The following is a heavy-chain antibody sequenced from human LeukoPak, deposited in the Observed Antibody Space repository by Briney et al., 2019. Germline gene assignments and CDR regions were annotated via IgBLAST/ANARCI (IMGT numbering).Heavy chain of an antibody. D-gene: IGHD2-21*02. CDR1: GFSFTNYW. J-gene: IGHJ4*02. CDR3: VRGSLRLPRSTPDY. V-gene: IGHV3-74*03. CDR2: ISSDGSVT. Sequence: GGSLRLSCAVSGFSFTNYWMHWVRQDPGKGLVWVSYISSDGSVTKYADSVKGRFTIFRDNAVNTLYLQMNSLGVEDTAVYYCVRGSLRLPRSTPDYWGQGTLVTVSS.